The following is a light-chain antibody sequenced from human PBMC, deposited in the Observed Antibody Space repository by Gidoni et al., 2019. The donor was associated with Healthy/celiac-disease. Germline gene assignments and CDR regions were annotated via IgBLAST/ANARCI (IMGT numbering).Light chain of an antibody. CDR1: QGISSY. J-gene: IGKJ1*01. Sequence: AIRMTQSSSSFSASTGDRVTITCRASQGISSYLDWYQQKPGKAPKLLIYAASTLQSGVPSRFSGSGSGTDFTLTISCLQSEDFATYYCQQYYSYPLTFGQGTKVEIK. V-gene: IGKV1-8*01. CDR3: QQYYSYPLT. CDR2: AAS.